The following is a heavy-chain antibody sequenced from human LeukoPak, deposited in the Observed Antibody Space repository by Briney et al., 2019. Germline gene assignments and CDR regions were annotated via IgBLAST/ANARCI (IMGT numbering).Heavy chain of an antibody. D-gene: IGHD2-2*01. CDR2: INHSGST. CDR3: ARSRPEVLPVAMDLDY. Sequence: SETLSLTCGVTGGSFSGYYWSWIRQPPEKGLEWIGEINHSGSTQYNPSLKSRVTISVDTSKNQFSLKLNSVTAADTAVYYCARSRPEVLPVAMDLDYWGQGTLVTVSS. J-gene: IGHJ4*02. V-gene: IGHV4-34*01. CDR1: GGSFSGYY.